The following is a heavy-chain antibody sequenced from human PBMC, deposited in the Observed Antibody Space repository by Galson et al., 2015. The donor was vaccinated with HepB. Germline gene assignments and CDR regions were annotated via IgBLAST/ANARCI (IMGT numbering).Heavy chain of an antibody. J-gene: IGHJ4*02. CDR3: ARAQMSMMVEYFDY. CDR1: GFTFSSYG. Sequence: SLRLSCAASGFTFSSYGMHWVRQAPGKGLEWVAGIWYDGSKEDYADSVKGRFTISRDNSENTLYLQMNSLRAEDTAMYYCARAQMSMMVEYFDYWGQGILVTVSS. V-gene: IGHV3-33*01. D-gene: IGHD3-22*01. CDR2: IWYDGSKE.